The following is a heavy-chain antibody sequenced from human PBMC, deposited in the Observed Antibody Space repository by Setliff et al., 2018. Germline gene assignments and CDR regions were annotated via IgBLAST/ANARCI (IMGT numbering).Heavy chain of an antibody. CDR3: ARDKWVLVRTHNYYYVDI. CDR1: GGSISSGSYD. V-gene: IGHV4-61*02. CDR2: VYTNGGS. D-gene: IGHD3-10*01. Sequence: PSETLSLTCTVSGGSISSGSYDWSWIRHPAGKGLEWIGRVYTNGGSDYNPFLKSRVSISVDESKTQFSLNLYSVSAADTATYYCARDKWVLVRTHNYYYVDIWGKGTTVTVSS. J-gene: IGHJ6*03.